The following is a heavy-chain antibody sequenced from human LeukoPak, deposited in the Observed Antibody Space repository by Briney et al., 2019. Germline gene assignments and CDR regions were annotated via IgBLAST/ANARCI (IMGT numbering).Heavy chain of an antibody. J-gene: IGHJ4*02. Sequence: PGGSLRLSCAASGFTFGSPWMHWVRQAPGKGLEWVSAISGSGGSTYYADSVKGRFTISRDNSKNTLYLQMNSLRAEDTAVYYCAKGRPDLTAMVIYYFDYWGQGTLVTVSS. V-gene: IGHV3-23*01. CDR2: ISGSGGST. D-gene: IGHD5-18*01. CDR1: GFTFGSPW. CDR3: AKGRPDLTAMVIYYFDY.